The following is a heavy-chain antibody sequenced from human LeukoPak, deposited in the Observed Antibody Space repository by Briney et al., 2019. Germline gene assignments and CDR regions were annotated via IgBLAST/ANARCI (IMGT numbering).Heavy chain of an antibody. J-gene: IGHJ4*02. CDR2: ISTYNANT. D-gene: IGHD2-8*01. CDR3: AREECSIGACYPSGY. V-gene: IGHV1-18*01. CDR1: GYSFTSYG. Sequence: ASVKVSCKASGYSFTSYGISWVRQAPGQGLEWMGWISTYNANTNYALKLQGRVTLTTDTSTSTAYMELKSLRSDDTAVYCCAREECSIGACYPSGYWGQGTLVTVSS.